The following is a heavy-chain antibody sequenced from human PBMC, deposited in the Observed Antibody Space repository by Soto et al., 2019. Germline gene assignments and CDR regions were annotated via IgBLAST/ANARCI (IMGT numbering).Heavy chain of an antibody. V-gene: IGHV6-1*01. Sequence: QTLSLTCAISGDSVSSNSAAWNWIRPSPSRGLEWLGRTYYRSKWYNDYAVSVKSRITINPDTSKNQFSLQLNSVTPEDTAVYYCARSNWNYARVAFDIWGQGTMVTVSS. CDR3: ARSNWNYARVAFDI. CDR1: GDSVSSNSAA. D-gene: IGHD1-7*01. CDR2: TYYRSKWYN. J-gene: IGHJ3*02.